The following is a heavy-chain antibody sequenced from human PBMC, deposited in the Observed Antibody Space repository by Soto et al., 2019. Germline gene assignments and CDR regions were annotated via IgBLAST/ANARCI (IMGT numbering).Heavy chain of an antibody. CDR3: ASFGVASMNWFDP. CDR1: GVSITSGDYY. D-gene: IGHD3-3*01. CDR2: IDYSGST. V-gene: IGHV4-30-4*01. J-gene: IGHJ5*02. Sequence: VQLQESGPGLAETLSLTCTVSGVSITSGDYYWNWIRQPPGKGLEWIGNIDYSGSTYYNPSLKSRLTISLDTSKNQFSLKLSSATAADTAVYYCASFGVASMNWFDPWGQGTLVTVSS.